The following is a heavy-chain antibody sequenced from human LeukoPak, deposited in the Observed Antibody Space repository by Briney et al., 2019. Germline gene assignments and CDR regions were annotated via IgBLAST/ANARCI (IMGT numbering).Heavy chain of an antibody. Sequence: GASVKVSCKTSGGTFSIYSVSWVRQASGQGLEWMGGIIPKFGSANYAQRLQGRVTITTDEATTTVYMELSSLRSDDTAVYYCARDNFATSGVKYFQHWGQGTLVTVSS. CDR2: IIPKFGSA. J-gene: IGHJ1*01. D-gene: IGHD3-9*01. CDR3: ARDNFATSGVKYFQH. V-gene: IGHV1-69*05. CDR1: GGTFSIYS.